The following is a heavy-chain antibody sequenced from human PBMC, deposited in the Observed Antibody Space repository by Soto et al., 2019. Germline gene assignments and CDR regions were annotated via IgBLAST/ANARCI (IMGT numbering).Heavy chain of an antibody. D-gene: IGHD3-3*01. CDR1: GFTFSDYY. V-gene: IGHV3-11*01. J-gene: IGHJ5*02. CDR3: ARDARPFLEWLLGWFDP. Sequence: QVQLVESGGGLVKPGGSLRLSCAASGFTFSDYYMSWIRQAPGKGLEWVSYISSSGSTIYYADSVKGRFTISRDNAKNSLYLQMNCLRAEDTAVYYCARDARPFLEWLLGWFDPWGQGTLVTVSS. CDR2: ISSSGSTI.